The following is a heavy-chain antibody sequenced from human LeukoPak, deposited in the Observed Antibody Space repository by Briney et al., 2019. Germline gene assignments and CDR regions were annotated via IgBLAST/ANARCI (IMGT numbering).Heavy chain of an antibody. CDR1: GGSISSSSYY. D-gene: IGHD3-10*01. J-gene: IGHJ4*02. V-gene: IGHV4-39*01. CDR2: IYYSGST. CDR3: ARHRGITMVRGEGYFDY. Sequence: SETLSLTCTVSGGSISSSSYYWGWIRQPPGKGLEWIGSIYYSGSTYYNPSLKSRVTISVDTSKNQFSLKLSSVTAADMAVYYCARHRGITMVRGEGYFDYWGQGTLVTVSS.